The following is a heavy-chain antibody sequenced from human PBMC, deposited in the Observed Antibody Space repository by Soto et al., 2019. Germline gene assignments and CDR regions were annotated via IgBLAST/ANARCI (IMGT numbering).Heavy chain of an antibody. J-gene: IGHJ4*02. CDR3: ARVYSSSWYLYYFDY. Sequence: SETLSLTCTVSGGSISSSSYYWGWIRQPPGKGLEWIGSIYYSGSTYYNPSLKSRVTISVDTSKNQFSLKLSPLTAADPAVYSCARVYSSSWYLYYFDYWGQGTPVTVSS. CDR2: IYYSGST. V-gene: IGHV4-39*07. CDR1: GGSISSSSYY. D-gene: IGHD6-13*01.